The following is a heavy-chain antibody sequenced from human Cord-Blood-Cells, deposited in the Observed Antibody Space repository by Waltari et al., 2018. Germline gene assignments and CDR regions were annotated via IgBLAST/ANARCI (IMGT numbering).Heavy chain of an antibody. D-gene: IGHD6-13*01. CDR3: ARALGIPDYYYYMDV. V-gene: IGHV3-33*01. CDR2: RWFYGSNK. CDR1: GFTFSSYD. Sequence: QVQLVESGGGVVQPGRSLGLSCAASGFTFSSYDMNWARQAPGKGLEGVAVRWFYGSNKDYADSVKGRFTISRDNSKNTLYLQRNSLRAEDTAVYYCARALGIPDYYYYMDVWGKGTTVTVSS. J-gene: IGHJ6*03.